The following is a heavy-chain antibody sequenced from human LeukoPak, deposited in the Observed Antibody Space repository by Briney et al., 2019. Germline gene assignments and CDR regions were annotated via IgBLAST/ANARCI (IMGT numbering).Heavy chain of an antibody. CDR2: IQSSGRT. CDR1: GGSINDRDW. V-gene: IGHV4-4*02. Sequence: SETLSLTCDVSGGSINDRDWWTWVRQPPGKGLEWLGEIQSSGRTNYNPSLKSRVTFSINKSQNQVFLNLGSVTAADTAVYYCARVPVYYDSSGYYLAEPDYWGQGTLVTVSS. D-gene: IGHD3-22*01. J-gene: IGHJ4*02. CDR3: ARVPVYYDSSGYYLAEPDY.